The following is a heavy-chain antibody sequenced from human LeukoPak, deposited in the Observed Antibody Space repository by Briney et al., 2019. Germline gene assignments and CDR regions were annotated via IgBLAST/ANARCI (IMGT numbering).Heavy chain of an antibody. D-gene: IGHD4-11*01. CDR2: IYHSGST. Sequence: SETLSLTCAVSGGSISSGGYSWSWIRQPPGKGLEWIGYIYHSGSTYYNPSLKSRVTISVDRSKNQFSLKLSSVTAADTAVYYCASGIDSDYEYFQHWGQGTLVTVSS. CDR3: ASGIDSDYEYFQH. J-gene: IGHJ1*01. CDR1: GGSISSGGYS. V-gene: IGHV4-30-2*01.